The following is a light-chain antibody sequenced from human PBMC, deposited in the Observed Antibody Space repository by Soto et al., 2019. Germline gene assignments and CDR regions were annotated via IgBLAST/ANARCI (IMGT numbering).Light chain of an antibody. CDR1: QSVSSSY. CDR3: QQYGSSPQT. V-gene: IGKV3-20*01. J-gene: IGKJ1*01. CDR2: GAS. Sequence: EIVLTQSPGTLSLSPGERATLSCRASQSVSSSYLAWYQQKPGQAPRLLIYGASSRATGVPDRFSGSGSGTDFTLIISSLRPEDFALYFCQQYGSSPQTFGQGTKVESK.